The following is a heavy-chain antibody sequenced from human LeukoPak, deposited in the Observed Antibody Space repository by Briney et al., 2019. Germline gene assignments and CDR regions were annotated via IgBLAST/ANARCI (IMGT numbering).Heavy chain of an antibody. J-gene: IGHJ3*02. Sequence: SVKVSCKASGGTFSSYAISWVRQAPGQGLDWMGGIIPIFGTANYAQKFQGRVTITADESTSTAYMELSSLRSEDTAVYYCARDQGLNFGVVTPLSFDIRGQGTMVTVSS. CDR3: ARDQGLNFGVVTPLSFDI. D-gene: IGHD3-3*01. CDR2: IIPIFGTA. V-gene: IGHV1-69*13. CDR1: GGTFSSYA.